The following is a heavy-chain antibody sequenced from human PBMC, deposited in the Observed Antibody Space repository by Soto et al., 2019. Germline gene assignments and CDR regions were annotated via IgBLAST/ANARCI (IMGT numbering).Heavy chain of an antibody. J-gene: IGHJ5*02. D-gene: IGHD2-2*01. CDR1: GGSISSGGYY. CDR2: IYYSGST. V-gene: IGHV4-31*03. Sequence: SETLSLTCTFSGGSISSGGYYWSWIRQHPGKGLEWIGYIYYSGSTHYNPSLKSRVTISVDTSKNQFSLKLSSVTAADTAVYYCARGYCSSTSCFDPWGQGTLVTVSS. CDR3: ARGYCSSTSCFDP.